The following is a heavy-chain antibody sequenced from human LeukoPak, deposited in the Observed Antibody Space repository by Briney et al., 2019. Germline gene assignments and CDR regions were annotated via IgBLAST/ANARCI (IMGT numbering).Heavy chain of an antibody. Sequence: PGGSLRLSCAASGFTFSSYGMHWVRQAPGQGLEWMGIINPSGGSTSYAQKFQGRVTMTRDTSTSTVYMELSSLRSEDTAVYYCFLGGPPESYFDYWGQGTLVTVSS. J-gene: IGHJ4*02. CDR2: INPSGGST. D-gene: IGHD2-15*01. CDR3: FLGGPPESYFDY. V-gene: IGHV1-46*01. CDR1: GFTFSSYG.